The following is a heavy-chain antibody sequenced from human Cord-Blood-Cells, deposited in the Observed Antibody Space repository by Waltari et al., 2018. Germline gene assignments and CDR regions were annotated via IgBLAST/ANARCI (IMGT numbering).Heavy chain of an antibody. V-gene: IGHV3-33*01. J-gene: IGHJ4*02. CDR3: ARGYSGYDPYYFDY. CDR1: GFTFSSYG. Sequence: QVQLVESGGGVVQPGRSMRISCAESGFTFSSYGMHWVSQAPGKGLEGVAILWYDGSNKYYADPVKCLFTISRDNSNNTLYLQMNSLRAEDTAVYYCARGYSGYDPYYFDYWGQGTLVTVSS. CDR2: LWYDGSNK. D-gene: IGHD5-12*01.